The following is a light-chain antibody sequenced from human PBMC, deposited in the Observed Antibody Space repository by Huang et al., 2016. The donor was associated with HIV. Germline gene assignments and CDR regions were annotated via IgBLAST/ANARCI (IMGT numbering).Light chain of an antibody. V-gene: IGKV3-20*01. J-gene: IGKJ2*01. CDR3: QQLRA. CDR1: QIISSSY. CDR2: GAS. Sequence: EVVLTQSPGTLSLSPGERATLSCRASQIISSSYLAWYQQKPGQAPRLLISGASSRAAGIPDRLSGSGSGTDFTLTISRLEPEDFAVYYCQQLRAFGQGTKLEIK.